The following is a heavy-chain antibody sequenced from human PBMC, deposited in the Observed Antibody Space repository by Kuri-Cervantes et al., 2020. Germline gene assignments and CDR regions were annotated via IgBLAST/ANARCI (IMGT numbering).Heavy chain of an antibody. CDR3: ARGTMIVVWMFDY. D-gene: IGHD3-22*01. CDR1: GGSFSSYG. CDR2: ISAYNGDA. Sequence: ASVKVSCKASGGSFSSYGISWVRQAPGQGLEWMGWISAYNGDANYAQKFQGRVTMTTDTSSSTAYMELRSLRSDDTAVYYCARGTMIVVWMFDYWGQGTLVTVSS. J-gene: IGHJ4*02. V-gene: IGHV1-18*01.